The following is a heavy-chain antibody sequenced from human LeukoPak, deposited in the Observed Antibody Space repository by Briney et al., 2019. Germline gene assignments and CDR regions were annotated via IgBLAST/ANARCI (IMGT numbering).Heavy chain of an antibody. CDR3: ARDRDILTGLDAFDI. V-gene: IGHV3-21*01. J-gene: IGHJ3*02. CDR2: ISSSSSYI. CDR1: GFTFSSYS. Sequence: GGSLRLSCAASGFTFSSYSMNWVRQSPGRGLEWVSSISSSSSYIYYADSVKGRFTISRDNAKNSLYLQMNSLRAEDTAVYYCARDRDILTGLDAFDIWGQGTMVTVSS. D-gene: IGHD3-9*01.